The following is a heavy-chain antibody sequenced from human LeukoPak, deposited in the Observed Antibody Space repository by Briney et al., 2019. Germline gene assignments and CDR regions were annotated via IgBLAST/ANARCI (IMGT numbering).Heavy chain of an antibody. V-gene: IGHV3-11*03. CDR3: ARIEKWTNLVRYYFDN. D-gene: IGHD1-14*01. CDR1: GFTFSDYY. Sequence: PGGSLRLSCAAYGFTFSDYYMSWIRQAPGKGLEWISFITSSSGYTYYADSVKGRFIISRDNAKNSLYLQMNSLRAEDTAVYFCARIEKWTNLVRYYFDNWGQGTLVTVSS. J-gene: IGHJ4*02. CDR2: ITSSSGYT.